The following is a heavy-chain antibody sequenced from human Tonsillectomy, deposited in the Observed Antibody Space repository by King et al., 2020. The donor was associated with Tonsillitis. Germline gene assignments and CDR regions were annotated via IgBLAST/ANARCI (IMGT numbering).Heavy chain of an antibody. D-gene: IGHD2-15*01. V-gene: IGHV4-59*01. CDR1: GGSISSYY. CDR3: ARDHGYCSGGSCFLAPWFDP. CDR2: IYYSGST. J-gene: IGHJ5*02. Sequence: VQLQESGPGLVKPSETLSLTCTVSGGSISSYYWSWIRQPPGKGLEWIGYIYYSGSTNYNPSLKSRVTISLDTSKNQFSLKLSPVTAEDTAVYYCARDHGYCSGGSCFLAPWFDPWGQGTLVTVSS.